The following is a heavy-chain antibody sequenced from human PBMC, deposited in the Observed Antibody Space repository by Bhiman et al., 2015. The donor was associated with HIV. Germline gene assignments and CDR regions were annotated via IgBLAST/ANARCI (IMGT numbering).Heavy chain of an antibody. CDR2: ISWNSGSI. J-gene: IGHJ3*02. V-gene: IGHV3-9*01. D-gene: IGHD3-10*01. Sequence: EVQLVESGGGLVQPGRSLRLSCAASGFTFDDYAMHWVRQLPGKGLEWVSGISWNSGSIGYADSVKGRFTISRDNAKNSLYLQMKSLRAEDTALYYCAKDTYYYGEKAAFDIWGQGTLVTVSS. CDR1: GFTFDDYA. CDR3: AKDTYYYGEKAAFDI.